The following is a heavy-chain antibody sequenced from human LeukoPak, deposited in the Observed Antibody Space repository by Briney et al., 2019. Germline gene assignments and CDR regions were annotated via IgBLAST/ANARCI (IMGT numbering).Heavy chain of an antibody. Sequence: GGSLRLSCAASGFTFGNYSMNWVRQAPGKGLEWVSCISTSSVYIFYADSVKGRFTISRDNAKSSLYLQIHTLRDEDTAVYYCVRDGYYNVGAFDIWGQGTMVTVSS. J-gene: IGHJ3*02. CDR3: VRDGYYNVGAFDI. D-gene: IGHD3-9*01. CDR1: GFTFGNYS. CDR2: ISTSSVYI. V-gene: IGHV3-21*06.